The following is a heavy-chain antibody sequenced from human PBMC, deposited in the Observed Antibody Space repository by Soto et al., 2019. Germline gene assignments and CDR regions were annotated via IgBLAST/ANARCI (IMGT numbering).Heavy chain of an antibody. CDR1: GFRLSNFA. Sequence: PGGSLRLSCAASGFRLSNFAMHWVRQAPGKGLEWVEVISNDGNDKYHADSVKGRFTVSRDTSKNTLYVQMNSLRPEDTAIYYCARDGTTKVPAGFDYWGQGALVTVSS. J-gene: IGHJ4*02. CDR2: ISNDGNDK. CDR3: ARDGTTKVPAGFDY. D-gene: IGHD2-2*01. V-gene: IGHV3-30*14.